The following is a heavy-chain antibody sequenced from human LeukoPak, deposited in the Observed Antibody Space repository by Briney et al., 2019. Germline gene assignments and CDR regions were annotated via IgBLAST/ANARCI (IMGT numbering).Heavy chain of an antibody. D-gene: IGHD6-19*01. CDR3: ARGPGGVAGTDY. CDR1: GYTLTELS. V-gene: IGHV1-18*01. CDR2: ISAYNGNT. J-gene: IGHJ4*02. Sequence: GASVKVSCKVSGYTLTELSMHWVRQAPGQGLEWMGWISAYNGNTNYAQKLQGRVTMTTDISTSTAYMELRSLRSDDTAVYYCARGPGGVAGTDYWGQGTLVTVSS.